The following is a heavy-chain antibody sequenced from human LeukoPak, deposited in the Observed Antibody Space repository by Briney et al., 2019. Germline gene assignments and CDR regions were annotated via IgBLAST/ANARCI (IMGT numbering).Heavy chain of an antibody. CDR1: GYTFTSYD. V-gene: IGHV1-8*01. CDR3: ARLLWFGENVGYYYYMDV. Sequence: ASVKVSCKASGYTFTSYDINWVRQATGQGLKWMGWMNPNSGNTGYAQKFQGRVTMTRNTSISTAYMELSSLRSEDTAVYYCARLLWFGENVGYYYYMDVWGKGTTVTVSS. D-gene: IGHD3-10*01. CDR2: MNPNSGNT. J-gene: IGHJ6*03.